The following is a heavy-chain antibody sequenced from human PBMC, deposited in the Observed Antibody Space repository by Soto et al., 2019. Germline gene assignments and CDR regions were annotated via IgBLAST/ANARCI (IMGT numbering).Heavy chain of an antibody. CDR1: GSRFSNYV. V-gene: IGHV1-69*06. CDR2: IIPIFNST. J-gene: IGHJ4*01. D-gene: IGHD2-2*02. CDR3: AREGRGKKAGYNGLVSLGY. Sequence: SVNVSCKVSGSRFSNYVISWVRQAPGNGLEWLGRIIPIFNSTKYAQSFQGRVTITADKSTSTASLELSSLRSDDTAVYYCAREGRGKKAGYNGLVSLGYWG.